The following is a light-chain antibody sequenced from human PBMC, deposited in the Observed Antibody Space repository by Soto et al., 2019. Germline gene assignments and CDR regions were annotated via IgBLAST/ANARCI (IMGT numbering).Light chain of an antibody. V-gene: IGKV1-6*01. CDR2: AAS. J-gene: IGKJ1*01. Sequence: AIQMTQSPSSLSSSVGDGVTITCRASQGIRNDLGWYQQKPGKPPKLLIYAASSIQSGVPSRFSGSGSGTAFTLTISSLKPEDFATYYCLQDDSSPLTFGPGTKVEIK. CDR3: LQDDSSPLT. CDR1: QGIRND.